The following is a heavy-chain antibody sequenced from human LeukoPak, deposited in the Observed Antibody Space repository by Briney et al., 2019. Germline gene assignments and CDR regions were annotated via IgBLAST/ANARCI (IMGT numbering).Heavy chain of an antibody. D-gene: IGHD3-22*01. CDR2: ISSSSSYI. Sequence: GGSLRLSCAASGFTFSSYSMNWVRQAPGKGLEWVSSISSSSSYIYYADSVKGRFTISRDNAKNSLYLQMNSLRAEDTAVYYCAREGPPYYYDSSGYYPYWGQGTLVTVSS. CDR3: AREGPPYYYDSSGYYPY. J-gene: IGHJ4*02. V-gene: IGHV3-21*01. CDR1: GFTFSSYS.